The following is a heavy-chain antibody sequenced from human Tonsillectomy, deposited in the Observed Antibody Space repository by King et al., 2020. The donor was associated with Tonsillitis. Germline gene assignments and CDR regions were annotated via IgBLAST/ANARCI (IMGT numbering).Heavy chain of an antibody. D-gene: IGHD6-19*01. Sequence: VQLVESGGGLVQPGGSLRLSCAASGFTFNYYTMTWVRQAPGQGLDWVSGISGSGGSTYYADSVKGRFTISRDNSKNMMYLQMNSLRTEDTAVYYCAKDRPADSSGWCADFDYWGQGTLVTVSS. CDR2: ISGSGGST. CDR3: AKDRPADSSGWCADFDY. J-gene: IGHJ4*02. CDR1: GFTFNYYT. V-gene: IGHV3-23*04.